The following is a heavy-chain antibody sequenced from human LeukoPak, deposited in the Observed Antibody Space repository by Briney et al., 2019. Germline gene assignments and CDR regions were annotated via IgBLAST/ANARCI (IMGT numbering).Heavy chain of an antibody. CDR1: GGSINSGGYY. Sequence: SETLSLTCTVSGGSINSGGYYWSWIRPHPGKGLEWIGYIYYSGSTYYNPSLKSRVTISVDTSKNQFSLKLSSVTAADTAVYYCARDSMVRGPDPWGQGTLVTVSS. CDR3: ARDSMVRGPDP. V-gene: IGHV4-31*03. D-gene: IGHD3-10*01. J-gene: IGHJ5*02. CDR2: IYYSGST.